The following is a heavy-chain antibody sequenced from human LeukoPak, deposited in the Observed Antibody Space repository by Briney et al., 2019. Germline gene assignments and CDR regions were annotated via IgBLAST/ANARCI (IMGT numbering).Heavy chain of an antibody. CDR1: GYTFTSYY. J-gene: IGHJ4*02. D-gene: IGHD3-10*01. CDR2: INPNSGGT. Sequence: GASVKVSCKASGYTFTSYYMHWVRQAPGQGLEWMGRINPNSGGTNYAQKFQGRVTMTRDTSISTAYMELSRLRSDDTAVYYCARDERSLWFGELILGGSFDYWGQGTLVTVSS. V-gene: IGHV1-2*06. CDR3: ARDERSLWFGELILGGSFDY.